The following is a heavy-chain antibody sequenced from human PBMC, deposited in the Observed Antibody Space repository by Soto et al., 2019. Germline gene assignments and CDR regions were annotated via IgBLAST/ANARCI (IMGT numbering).Heavy chain of an antibody. D-gene: IGHD3-10*01. J-gene: IGHJ5*02. CDR3: ARTGPRYGSGSYYKTANWFDP. V-gene: IGHV4-39*07. CDR1: GDSVNSNSYY. Sequence: PSETLSLTCTVSGDSVNSNSYYWSWIRQPPGKGLEWIGEINHSGSTNYNPSLKSRVTISVDTSKNQFSLKLSSVTAADTAVYYCARTGPRYGSGSYYKTANWFDPWGQGTLVTVSS. CDR2: INHSGST.